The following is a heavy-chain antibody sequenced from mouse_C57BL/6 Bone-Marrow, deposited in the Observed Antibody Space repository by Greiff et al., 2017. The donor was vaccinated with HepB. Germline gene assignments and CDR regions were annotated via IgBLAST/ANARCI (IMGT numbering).Heavy chain of an antibody. D-gene: IGHD2-4*01. CDR2: IHPNSGST. V-gene: IGHV1-64*01. J-gene: IGHJ3*01. Sequence: VKLMESGAELVKPGASVKLSCKASGYTFTSYWMHWVKQRPGQGLEWIGMIHPNSGSTNYNEKFKSKATLTVDKSSSTAYMQLSSLTSEDSAVYYCARRRLRSLAYWGQGTLVTVSA. CDR3: ARRRLRSLAY. CDR1: GYTFTSYW.